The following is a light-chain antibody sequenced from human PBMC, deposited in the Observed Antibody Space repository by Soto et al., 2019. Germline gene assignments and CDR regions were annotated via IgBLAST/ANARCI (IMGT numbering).Light chain of an antibody. CDR2: GAS. Sequence: EIVLTQSPDTLSLSPGERATLSCRASQRVSSSYLAWYQQKPGQAPRLLIYGASSRATGIPDRFSGSGSGTDFNLTISRLEPEDFAVYYCQQYGNSPPYTFGQGTKLEIK. J-gene: IGKJ2*01. CDR3: QQYGNSPPYT. CDR1: QRVSSSY. V-gene: IGKV3-20*01.